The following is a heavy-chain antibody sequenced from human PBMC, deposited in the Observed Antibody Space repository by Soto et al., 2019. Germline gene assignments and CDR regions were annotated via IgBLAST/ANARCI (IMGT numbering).Heavy chain of an antibody. D-gene: IGHD6-6*01. CDR2: IYYSGST. CDR3: ARRPSYSSSFFYFDY. Sequence: SETLSLTCTVSGGSISSYYWSWIRQPPGKGLEWIGYIYYSGSTNYNPSLKSRVTISVDTSKNQFSLKLSSVTAADTAVYYCARRPSYSSSFFYFDYWGQGTLVTVSS. V-gene: IGHV4-59*01. CDR1: GGSISSYY. J-gene: IGHJ4*02.